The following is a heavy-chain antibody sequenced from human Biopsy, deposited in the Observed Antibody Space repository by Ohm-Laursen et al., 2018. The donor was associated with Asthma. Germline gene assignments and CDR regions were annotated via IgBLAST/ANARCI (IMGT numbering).Heavy chain of an antibody. J-gene: IGHJ4*02. CDR1: GGSISSFY. V-gene: IGHV4-59*01. Sequence: SETLSLTWCVYGGSISSFYWSWIRQSPEKGLEWMGYVYWTGSTNYNPSLKSRVTMSVDTSKNRIFLELTSVTAADTAIYYCVRAVRNEQWLAPFDYWGQGKPVTVSS. D-gene: IGHD6-19*01. CDR3: VRAVRNEQWLAPFDY. CDR2: VYWTGST.